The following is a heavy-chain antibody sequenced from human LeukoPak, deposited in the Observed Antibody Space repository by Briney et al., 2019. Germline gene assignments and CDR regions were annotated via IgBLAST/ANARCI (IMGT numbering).Heavy chain of an antibody. Sequence: PSETLSLTCTVSGVSVSSGSYHWSWLRQPPGKGLEWIGYIYYSGSTNYNPSLKSRVTISVDTSKNQFSLKLSSVTAADTAVYYCAREVSSGWSLDYWGQGTLVTVSS. CDR3: AREVSSGWSLDY. J-gene: IGHJ4*02. CDR1: GVSVSSGSYH. D-gene: IGHD6-19*01. CDR2: IYYSGST. V-gene: IGHV4-61*01.